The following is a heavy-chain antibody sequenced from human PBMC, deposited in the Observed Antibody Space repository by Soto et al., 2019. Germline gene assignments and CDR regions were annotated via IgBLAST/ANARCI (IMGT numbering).Heavy chain of an antibody. Sequence: QVQLVESGGGVVQPGRSLRLSCAASGFTFSSYGMHWVRQAPGKGLEWVAVIWYDGSNKYYADSVKGRFTISRDNSKNTLDLQMNSLRAEDTAVYYCARDLGGSGSFGPWGQGTLVTVSS. CDR1: GFTFSSYG. CDR3: ARDLGGSGSFGP. V-gene: IGHV3-33*01. CDR2: IWYDGSNK. J-gene: IGHJ5*02. D-gene: IGHD3-10*01.